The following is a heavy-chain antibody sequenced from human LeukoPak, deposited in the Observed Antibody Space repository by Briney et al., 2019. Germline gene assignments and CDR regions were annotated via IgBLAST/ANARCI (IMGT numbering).Heavy chain of an antibody. CDR3: ARASIAVAGPDFDY. D-gene: IGHD6-19*01. Sequence: SETLSLTCAVYGGSFSGYYWSWIRQPPGKGLEWIGEINHSGSTNYNPSLKSRVTISVDTSKTRFSLELSSVTAADTAVYYCARASIAVAGPDFDYWGQGTLVTVSS. CDR1: GGSFSGYY. V-gene: IGHV4-34*01. J-gene: IGHJ4*02. CDR2: INHSGST.